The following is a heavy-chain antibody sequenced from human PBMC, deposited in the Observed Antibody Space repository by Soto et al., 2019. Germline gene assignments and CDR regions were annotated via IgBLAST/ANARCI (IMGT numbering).Heavy chain of an antibody. V-gene: IGHV3-30-3*01. CDR1: GFTFSSYA. D-gene: IGHD6-13*01. J-gene: IGHJ6*02. CDR2: ISYDGSNK. CDR3: ARVRGSSRWTGHYYYGMDV. Sequence: QVQLVESGGGVVQPGRSLRLSCAASGFTFSSYAMHWVRQAPGKGLEWVAVISYDGSNKYYADSVKGRFTISRDNSKNTLCVQMDSLRAEDTAVYYCARVRGSSRWTGHYYYGMDVWGQGTTVTVSS.